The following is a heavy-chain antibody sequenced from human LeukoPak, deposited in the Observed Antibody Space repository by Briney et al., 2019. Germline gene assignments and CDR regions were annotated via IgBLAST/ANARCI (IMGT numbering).Heavy chain of an antibody. CDR2: IYSSDSDT. Sequence: KVGASLQISCNGSASTFNNYWIGWVRQLPGKGLEWMGIIYSSDSDTRYSPSFQGQVTFSADKSSNTAYLQWSNLRASDTAVYYCARRRQAGQSYLDSWGQGTLVTVSS. V-gene: IGHV5-51*01. CDR1: ASTFNNYW. J-gene: IGHJ4*02. CDR3: ARRRQAGQSYLDS.